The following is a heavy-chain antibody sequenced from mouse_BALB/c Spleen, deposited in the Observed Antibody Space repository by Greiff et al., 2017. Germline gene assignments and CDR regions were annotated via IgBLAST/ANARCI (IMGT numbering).Heavy chain of an antibody. Sequence: EVQLQESGAELVRPGALVKLSCKASGFNIKDYYMHWVKQRPEQGLEWIGWIDPENGNTIYDPKFQGKASITADTSSNTAYLQLSSLTSEDTAVYYCARGGAMDDWGQGTSVTVSS. CDR3: ARGGAMDD. CDR1: GFNIKDYY. J-gene: IGHJ4*01. V-gene: IGHV14-1*02. CDR2: IDPENGNT.